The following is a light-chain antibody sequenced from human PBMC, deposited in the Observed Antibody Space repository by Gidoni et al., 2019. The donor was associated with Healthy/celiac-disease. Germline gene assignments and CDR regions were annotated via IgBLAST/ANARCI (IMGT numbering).Light chain of an antibody. CDR2: KAS. Sequence: DIQMTHSPSTLSASVGDRVTITCRASQSISSWLAWYQQKPGKAPKLLIYKASSLESGVPSRFRGIGSGTEFTLTISSLQPDDFATYYCQQYNSYSYTFXQXTKLEIK. CDR1: QSISSW. J-gene: IGKJ2*01. V-gene: IGKV1-5*03. CDR3: QQYNSYSYT.